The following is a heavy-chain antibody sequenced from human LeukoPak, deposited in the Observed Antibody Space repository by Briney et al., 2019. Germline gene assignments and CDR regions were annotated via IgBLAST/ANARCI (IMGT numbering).Heavy chain of an antibody. CDR3: AKGLTSGYYLGGFDY. CDR2: ISGSGGST. CDR1: GFTFSSYA. D-gene: IGHD3-22*01. Sequence: PGGSLRLSCAASGFTFSSYAMSWVRQAPGKGLEWVSAISGSGGSTYYADSVKGRFTISRDNSKNTLYLQMNSLRAEDTAVYYCAKGLTSGYYLGGFDYWGQGTLVTVSS. V-gene: IGHV3-23*01. J-gene: IGHJ4*02.